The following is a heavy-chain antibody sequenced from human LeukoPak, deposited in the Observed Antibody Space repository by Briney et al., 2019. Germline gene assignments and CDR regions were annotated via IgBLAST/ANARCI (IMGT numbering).Heavy chain of an antibody. V-gene: IGHV3-7*01. CDR2: IKQDGSEK. D-gene: IGHD3-9*01. Sequence: GGSLRLSCAASGFTFSSYWMSWVRQAPGKGLEWVANIKQDGSEKYYVDSVKGRFTISRDNAKNSLYLQMNSLRAEDTAVYYCARDEYDILTGYYFDYWGQGTLVTVSS. CDR3: ARDEYDILTGYYFDY. CDR1: GFTFSSYW. J-gene: IGHJ4*02.